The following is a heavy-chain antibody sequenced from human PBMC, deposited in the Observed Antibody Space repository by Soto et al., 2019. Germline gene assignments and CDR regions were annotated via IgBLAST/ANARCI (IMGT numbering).Heavy chain of an antibody. J-gene: IGHJ6*02. CDR3: ARGTGHYYYGMDV. CDR2: ISWDGGST. D-gene: IGHD1-1*01. CDR1: GFTFDDYT. Sequence: GGSLRLSCAASGFTFDDYTMHWVRQAPGKGLEWVSLISWDGGSTYYADSVKGRFTISRDNSKNTLYLQMSSLRAEDTAVYYCARGTGHYYYGMDVWGQGTTVTVSS. V-gene: IGHV3-43*01.